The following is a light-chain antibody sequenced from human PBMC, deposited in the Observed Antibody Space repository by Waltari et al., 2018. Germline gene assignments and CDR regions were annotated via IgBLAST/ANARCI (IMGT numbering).Light chain of an antibody. CDR1: QTIRSY. CDR3: QQSYSTPIT. V-gene: IGKV1-39*01. Sequence: DIQVTQSPSSLSASVGDIVTITCRASQTIRSYLNWYQQKPRKAPKLLIYAASSLQSGVPSRFSGSGSGTDFTLTISNLQPEDLATYYCQQSYSTPITFGQGTRLEIK. J-gene: IGKJ5*01. CDR2: AAS.